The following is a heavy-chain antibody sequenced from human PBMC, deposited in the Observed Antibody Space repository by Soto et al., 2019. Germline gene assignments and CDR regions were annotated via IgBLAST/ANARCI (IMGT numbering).Heavy chain of an antibody. CDR1: DGSISGYY. CDR3: ARARLSRSWWFDP. Sequence: PSETLCLTCPVADGSISGYYWSWIRQPPGKGLEWIGYIYYSGSTNYNPSLKSRVTISVDTSKNQFSLKLSSVTAADTAVYYCARARLSRSWWFDPWGQGTLVTV. CDR2: IYYSGST. D-gene: IGHD3-10*01. V-gene: IGHV4-59*01. J-gene: IGHJ5*02.